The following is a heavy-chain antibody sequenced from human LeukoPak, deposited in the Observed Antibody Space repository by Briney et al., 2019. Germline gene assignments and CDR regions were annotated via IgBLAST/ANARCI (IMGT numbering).Heavy chain of an antibody. Sequence: PSETLSLTCTVSGGSISSGGYYWSWIRQHPGKGLEWIGYIYYSGSTYYNPSLKSRVTISVDTSKNQFSLKLSSVTAADTAVYSCAKSYGLPYYFDYWGQGTLVTVSS. CDR1: GGSISSGGYY. CDR2: IYYSGST. D-gene: IGHD3-10*01. CDR3: AKSYGLPYYFDY. V-gene: IGHV4-31*03. J-gene: IGHJ4*02.